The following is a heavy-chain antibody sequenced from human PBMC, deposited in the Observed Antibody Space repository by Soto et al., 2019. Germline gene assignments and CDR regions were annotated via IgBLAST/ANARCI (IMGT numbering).Heavy chain of an antibody. CDR1: GGSISSYY. CDR2: IYYSGST. V-gene: IGHV4-59*01. D-gene: IGHD6-13*01. J-gene: IGHJ6*02. CDR3: ARDLTAAAV. Sequence: SETLSLTCTASGGSISSYYWSWIRQPPGKGLEWIGYIYYSGSTNYNPSLKSRVTISVDTSKNQFSLKLSSVTAADTAVYYCARDLTAAAVWGQGTTVTVSS.